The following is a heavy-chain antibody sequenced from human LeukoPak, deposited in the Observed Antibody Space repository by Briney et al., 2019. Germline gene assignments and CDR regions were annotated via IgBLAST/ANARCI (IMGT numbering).Heavy chain of an antibody. CDR3: ARDTDYYDSSGYLRV. CDR2: INPNSGGT. CDR1: GYTSTGYY. J-gene: IGHJ4*02. V-gene: IGHV1-2*02. Sequence: ASVKVSCKASGYTSTGYYMHWVRQAPGQGLEWMGWINPNSGGTNYAQKFQGRVTMTRDTSISTAYMELSRLRSDDTAVYYCARDTDYYDSSGYLRVWGQGTLVTVSS. D-gene: IGHD3-22*01.